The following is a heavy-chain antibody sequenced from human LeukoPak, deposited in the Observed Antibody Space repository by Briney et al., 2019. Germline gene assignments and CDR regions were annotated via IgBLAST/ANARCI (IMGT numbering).Heavy chain of an antibody. CDR3: ARDGGIAAAGSYLDY. J-gene: IGHJ4*02. V-gene: IGHV4-4*07. Sequence: SETLSLTCTVSGGSISSYYWSWIRQPAGKGLEWIGRIYTSGSTNYSPSLKSRVTMSVDTSKNQFSLKLSSVTAADTAVYYCARDGGIAAAGSYLDYWGQGTLVTVSS. CDR1: GGSISSYY. D-gene: IGHD6-13*01. CDR2: IYTSGST.